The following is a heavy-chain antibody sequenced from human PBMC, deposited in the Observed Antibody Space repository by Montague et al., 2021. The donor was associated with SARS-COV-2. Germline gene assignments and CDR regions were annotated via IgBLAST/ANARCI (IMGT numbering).Heavy chain of an antibody. Sequence: ETLSLTCAVYGGSLSGYYWSWIRQPPGKGLEWIGEINHSGSTNYNPSLKSRVTISVDTSKNQFSLKLSSVTAADTAVYYCARGRTVTTFYYYYYGMDVWGQGTTVTVSS. CDR1: GGSLSGYY. CDR3: ARGRTVTTFYYYYYGMDV. D-gene: IGHD4-17*01. V-gene: IGHV4-34*01. J-gene: IGHJ6*02. CDR2: INHSGST.